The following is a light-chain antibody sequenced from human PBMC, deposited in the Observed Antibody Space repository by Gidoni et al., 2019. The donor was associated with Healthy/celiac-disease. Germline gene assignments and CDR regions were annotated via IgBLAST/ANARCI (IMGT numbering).Light chain of an antibody. V-gene: IGKV1-39*01. CDR2: AAS. J-gene: IGKJ1*01. Sequence: DIQLTQSPSSLSASVGDRVTITCRASQDISRFLNWYQQRPGEAPKLLIYAASNLQSGVPSTFDGSGSGTDFTLTINTLQPEDFATYYCQQTYNIVSTFGQGTKVEIK. CDR3: QQTYNIVST. CDR1: QDISRF.